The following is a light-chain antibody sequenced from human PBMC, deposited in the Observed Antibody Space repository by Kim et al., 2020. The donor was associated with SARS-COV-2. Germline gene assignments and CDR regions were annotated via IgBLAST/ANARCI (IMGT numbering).Light chain of an antibody. CDR2: ATN. Sequence: QSVLTQPPSVSGAPGLRVTISCTGSNSNIGAGYDVHWYQQVPGTAPKLLIYATNSRPSGVPDRFSGSKSGTSASLAITGLQAEDEADYYCQSYDSSLSAGLFGGGTQLTVL. CDR1: NSNIGAGYD. J-gene: IGLJ2*01. V-gene: IGLV1-40*01. CDR3: QSYDSSLSAGL.